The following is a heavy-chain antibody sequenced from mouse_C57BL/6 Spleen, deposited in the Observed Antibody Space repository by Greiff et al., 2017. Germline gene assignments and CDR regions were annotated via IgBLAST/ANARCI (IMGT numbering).Heavy chain of an antibody. CDR1: GYSFTGYY. Sequence: EVKLVESGPELVKPGASVKISCKASGYSFTGYYMNWVKQSPEKSLEWIGEINPSTGGTTYNQKFKAKATLTVDKSSSTAYMQLKSLTSEDSAVYYCARGEDYGNYFDVWGTGTTVTVSS. J-gene: IGHJ1*03. D-gene: IGHD2-1*01. CDR2: INPSTGGT. CDR3: ARGEDYGNYFDV. V-gene: IGHV1-42*01.